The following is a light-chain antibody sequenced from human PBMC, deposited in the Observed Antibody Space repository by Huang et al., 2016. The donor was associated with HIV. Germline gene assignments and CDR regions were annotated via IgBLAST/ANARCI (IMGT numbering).Light chain of an antibody. CDR3: QQRSRT. CDR1: QSISND. J-gene: IGKJ4*01. Sequence: EIVLTQSPATLSLSPGERATLSCRASQSISNDLAWYQQKPGQAPRLLIYDASNRATGIPARFSGRGSGTDFTLTISSLESEDFAVYYCQQRSRTFGGGTKVEIK. CDR2: DAS. V-gene: IGKV3-11*01.